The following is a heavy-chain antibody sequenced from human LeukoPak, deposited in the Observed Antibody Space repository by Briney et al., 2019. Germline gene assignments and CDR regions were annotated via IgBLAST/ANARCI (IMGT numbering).Heavy chain of an antibody. J-gene: IGHJ4*02. Sequence: GGSLRLSCAASGFAFSSYWMNWARQAPGKGLEWVSAISGSGGSTYYADSVKGRFTISRDNSKNTLYLQMNSLRAEDTAVYYCAKDGYSYGLDYWGQGTLVTVSS. D-gene: IGHD5-18*01. CDR2: ISGSGGST. CDR1: GFAFSSYW. V-gene: IGHV3-23*01. CDR3: AKDGYSYGLDY.